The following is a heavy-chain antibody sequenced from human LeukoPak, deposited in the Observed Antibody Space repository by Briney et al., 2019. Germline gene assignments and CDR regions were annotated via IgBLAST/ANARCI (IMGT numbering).Heavy chain of an antibody. D-gene: IGHD3-22*01. CDR1: GYTFTSYG. CDR3: ARRFNYYDSSGYYEGFYFDY. V-gene: IGHV1-18*01. CDR2: ICAY. J-gene: IGHJ4*02. Sequence: AASVKVSCKAPGYTFTSYGISWVRQAPGQGLEWMGWICAYAQKFQGRVTMTTDTSTSAAYMELRSLRSDDTAVYYCARRFNYYDSSGYYEGFYFDYWGQGTLVTVSS.